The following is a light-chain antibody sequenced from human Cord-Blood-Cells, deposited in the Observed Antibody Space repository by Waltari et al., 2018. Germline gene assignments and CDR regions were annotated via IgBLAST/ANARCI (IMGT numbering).Light chain of an antibody. J-gene: IGKJ2*01. CDR2: DAS. CDR3: QQRSNWPPYT. Sequence: DIVLTQSPATLSLSPGETATLSCRASQSVSSYLAWYQQKPGQAPRLLIYDASNRATGIPAMFSGSGSGTDFTLTISSLEPEDFAVYYCQQRSNWPPYTFGQGTKLEIK. V-gene: IGKV3-11*01. CDR1: QSVSSY.